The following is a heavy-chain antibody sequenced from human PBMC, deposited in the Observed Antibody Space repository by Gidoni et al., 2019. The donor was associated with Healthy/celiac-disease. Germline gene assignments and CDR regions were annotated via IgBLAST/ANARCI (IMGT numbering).Heavy chain of an antibody. CDR3: TRQYNGDSEY. Sequence: VPLVESGGGLVQPGGSLKLSCAASGFTFSGSAMHWVRQASGKGLEWVGRIRSKANSYATAYAASVKGRFTISRDDSKNTAYLQMNSLKTEDTAVYYCTRQYNGDSEYWGQGTLVTVSS. V-gene: IGHV3-73*01. CDR2: IRSKANSYAT. D-gene: IGHD4-17*01. J-gene: IGHJ4*02. CDR1: GFTFSGSA.